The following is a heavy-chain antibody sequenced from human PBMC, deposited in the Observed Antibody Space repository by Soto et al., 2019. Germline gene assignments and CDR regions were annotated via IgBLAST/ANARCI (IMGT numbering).Heavy chain of an antibody. J-gene: IGHJ5*02. D-gene: IGHD6-13*01. Sequence: ASVEVSCKASGYTFTSYGISWVRQAPGQGLEWMGWISAYNGNTNYAQKLQGRVTMTTDTSTSTAYMELRSLRSDDTAVYYCARTKAAAGGNWFDPWGQGTLVTSPQ. CDR1: GYTFTSYG. CDR2: ISAYNGNT. V-gene: IGHV1-18*01. CDR3: ARTKAAAGGNWFDP.